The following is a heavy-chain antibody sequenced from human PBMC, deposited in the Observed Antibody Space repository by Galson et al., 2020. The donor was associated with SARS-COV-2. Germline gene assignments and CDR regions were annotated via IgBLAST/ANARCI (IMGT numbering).Heavy chain of an antibody. Sequence: GESLKISCRTSGYSFTNYWTGWVPQVPGKGLEWMGIIYPDDSYTIYSPSFQGQVTISADKCISTAFLQWSSLKASDTAIYYCARHGASSGWYEGIDYWGQGTLVTVSS. CDR2: IYPDDSYT. CDR1: GYSFTNYW. CDR3: ARHGASSGWYEGIDY. V-gene: IGHV5-51*01. D-gene: IGHD6-19*01. J-gene: IGHJ4*02.